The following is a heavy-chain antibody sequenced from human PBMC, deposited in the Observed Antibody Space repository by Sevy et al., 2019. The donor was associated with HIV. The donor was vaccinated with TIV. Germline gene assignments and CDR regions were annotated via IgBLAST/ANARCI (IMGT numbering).Heavy chain of an antibody. CDR2: LKGETDGGTT. J-gene: IGHJ2*01. CDR3: TRERSEWLLFVAADWSFDL. D-gene: IGHD5-12*01. Sequence: GGSLRLSCAASGFSMNNAWMNWVRQVPGRGLEWVGRLKGETDGGTTDYAAPVKGRFTISRDDSKNMVSLQMNRLKTEDTGMYYCTRERSEWLLFVAADWSFDLWGRGTLVTVSS. CDR1: GFSMNNAW. V-gene: IGHV3-15*07.